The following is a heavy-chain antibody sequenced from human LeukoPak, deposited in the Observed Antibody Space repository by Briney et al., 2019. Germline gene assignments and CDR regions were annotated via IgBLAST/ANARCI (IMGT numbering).Heavy chain of an antibody. CDR1: GYTFTGYY. J-gene: IGHJ4*02. V-gene: IGHV1-2*06. CDR2: INPNSGGT. CDR3: ASGRGSSGSQEAFDY. Sequence: ASVKVSCKASGYTFTGYYMHWVRQAPGQGLEWMGRINPNSGGTNYAQKFQGRVTMTGDTSISTAYMELSRLRSDDTAVYYCASGRGSSGSQEAFDYWGQGTLVTVSS. D-gene: IGHD6-19*01.